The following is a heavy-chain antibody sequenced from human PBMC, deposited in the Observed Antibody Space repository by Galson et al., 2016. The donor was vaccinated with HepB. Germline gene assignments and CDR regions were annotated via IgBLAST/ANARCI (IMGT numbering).Heavy chain of an antibody. V-gene: IGHV1-69*13. CDR1: GGTFSSYT. CDR3: ARLSRLGYCNHGSCEDY. D-gene: IGHD2-15*01. Sequence: SVKVSCKASGGTFSSYTLTWVRQAPGQGLEWLGGIIPIFGTANYAQKFQGRVTITADESTTTAYMELSSLRSEDTAVYYCARLSRLGYCNHGSCEDYWGQGTLVTVSS. J-gene: IGHJ4*02. CDR2: IIPIFGTA.